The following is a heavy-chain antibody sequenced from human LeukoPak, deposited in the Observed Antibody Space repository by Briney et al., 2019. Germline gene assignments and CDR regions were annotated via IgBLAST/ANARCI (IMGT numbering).Heavy chain of an antibody. CDR3: ARELGRNAFDV. Sequence: ASVKVYCKASGYTFTDNHMYWIRQATGHELECMGLISRNSGGTNYAKKFQGRITMTGDTSISTGYMELSSLRSDDTAVYYCARELGRNAFDVWGQGTMVTVSS. V-gene: IGHV1-2*02. D-gene: IGHD7-27*01. CDR1: GYTFTDNH. J-gene: IGHJ3*01. CDR2: ISRNSGGT.